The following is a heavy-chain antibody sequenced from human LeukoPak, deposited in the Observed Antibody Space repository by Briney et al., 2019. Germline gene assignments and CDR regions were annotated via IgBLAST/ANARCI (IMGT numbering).Heavy chain of an antibody. CDR1: GFTFSSYG. V-gene: IGHV3-48*01. J-gene: IGHJ4*02. CDR2: ISSFSGTI. D-gene: IGHD3-10*01. Sequence: GGTLRLSCAASGFTFSSYGMSWVRQAPGKGLEWVSYISSFSGTINYADSVKGRFTISRDNAKNSLYLQMNSLRVEDTAVYYCARALGSGWVYFLGGQGTLVTVSS. CDR3: ARALGSGWVYFL.